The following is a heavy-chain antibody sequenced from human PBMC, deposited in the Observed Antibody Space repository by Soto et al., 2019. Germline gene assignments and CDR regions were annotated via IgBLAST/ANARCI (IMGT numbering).Heavy chain of an antibody. CDR2: IYPGDSDT. CDR3: ARHGPYGYGRYGMDV. Sequence: PGESLKISCKGSGYSFTSYWIGWVRQMPGKGLEWMGIIYPGDSDTRYSPSFQGQVTISADKSISTAYLQWSSLKASDTAMYYCARHGPYGYGRYGMDVWGQGTTVTVSS. D-gene: IGHD5-18*01. V-gene: IGHV5-51*01. CDR1: GYSFTSYW. J-gene: IGHJ6*02.